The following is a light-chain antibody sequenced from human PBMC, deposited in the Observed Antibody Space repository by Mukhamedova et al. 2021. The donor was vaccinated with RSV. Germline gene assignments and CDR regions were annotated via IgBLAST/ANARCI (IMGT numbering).Light chain of an antibody. V-gene: IGKV1-5*03. CDR2: KAS. J-gene: IGKJ1*01. Sequence: WYQRRVHGRAPKLLFYKASSLQSGVPSRFSGSGSGTEFTLTINSLQPDDFATYYCQQYNSYYRAFGQGTKVEIK. CDR3: QQYNSYYRA.